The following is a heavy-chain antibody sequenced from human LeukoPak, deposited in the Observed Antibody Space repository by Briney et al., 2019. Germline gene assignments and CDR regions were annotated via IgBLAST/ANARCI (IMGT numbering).Heavy chain of an antibody. CDR2: ISYDGSNK. J-gene: IGHJ4*01. CDR3: GKDLAWSFDY. Sequence: GGSLRLSCAASGFTFSSYGMHWVRQAPGKGLEWVAVISYDGSNKYYADSVKGRFTISRDNSKNTLYLQMHSLRAEDTAVYYCGKDLAWSFDYWGHGTLVTVSS. V-gene: IGHV3-30*18. D-gene: IGHD1-1*01. CDR1: GFTFSSYG.